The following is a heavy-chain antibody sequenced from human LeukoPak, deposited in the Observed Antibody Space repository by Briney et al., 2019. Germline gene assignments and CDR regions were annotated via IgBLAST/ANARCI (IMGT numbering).Heavy chain of an antibody. Sequence: PSETLSLTCSVSGGSISSYYWSWIRQSPGKGLEWIGYIYYTGATYYNPSLESRVTVSIDTSKRQLSLKLRSVTAADTAVYFCARDRRESSKPNDAFDIWGQGTMVTVSA. D-gene: IGHD4-11*01. V-gene: IGHV4-59*01. CDR3: ARDRRESSKPNDAFDI. J-gene: IGHJ3*02. CDR1: GGSISSYY. CDR2: IYYTGAT.